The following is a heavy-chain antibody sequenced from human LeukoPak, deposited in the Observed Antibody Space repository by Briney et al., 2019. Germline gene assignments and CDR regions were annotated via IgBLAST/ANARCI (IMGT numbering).Heavy chain of an antibody. Sequence: GGSLRLSCSASGFTFSDYAMFWVRQAPGKGLQSVSAISALGGSTYSADSMKGRFTISRDNSKNTLYLQMNSLRAEDTAVYYCARSTVDYSSWNYWGQGTLVTVSS. V-gene: IGHV3-64*04. CDR3: ARSTVDYSSWNY. D-gene: IGHD6-6*01. J-gene: IGHJ4*02. CDR1: GFTFSDYA. CDR2: ISALGGST.